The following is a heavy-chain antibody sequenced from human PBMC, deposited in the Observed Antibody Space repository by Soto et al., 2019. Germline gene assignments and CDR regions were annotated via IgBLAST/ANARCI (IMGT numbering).Heavy chain of an antibody. Sequence: GSLRLSCVASGFSLSNYGMHWVRQAPGKGLEWVTFVSSDGNNKYYAESVKGRFTISRDNAKNTLYLQVDRLTVDDTAVYYCAKDRVIQLLPIWPDPWGQGTLVTVSS. D-gene: IGHD2-2*01. CDR3: AKDRVIQLLPIWPDP. J-gene: IGHJ5*02. CDR2: VSSDGNNK. CDR1: GFSLSNYG. V-gene: IGHV3-30*18.